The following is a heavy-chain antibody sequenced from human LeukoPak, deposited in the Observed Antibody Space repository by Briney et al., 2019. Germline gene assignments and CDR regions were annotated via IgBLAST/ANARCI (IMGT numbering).Heavy chain of an antibody. CDR3: ARDRQTDNWFDP. J-gene: IGHJ5*02. CDR1: GFTFSSYG. CDR2: ISYDGSNK. D-gene: IGHD2-21*02. V-gene: IGHV3-30*03. Sequence: GRSLRLSCAASGFTFSSYGMHWVRQAPGKGLEWVAVISYDGSNKYYADSVKGRFTISRDNSKNTLYLQMNSLRAEDTAVYYCARDRQTDNWFDPWGQGTLVTVSS.